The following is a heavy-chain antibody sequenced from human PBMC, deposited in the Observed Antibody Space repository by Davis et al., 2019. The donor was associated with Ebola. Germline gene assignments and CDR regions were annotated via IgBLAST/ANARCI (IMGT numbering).Heavy chain of an antibody. V-gene: IGHV6-1*01. D-gene: IGHD3-16*01. CDR3: VRGWGRSGLDV. CDR2: TYYSSKWYD. J-gene: IGHJ6*02. CDR1: GDSVAGGSGG. Sequence: PLETLSLTCAISGDSVAGGSGGWNWIRQSPSRGLEWLGRTYYSSKWYDGYAESVKSRINISPDTSKNQLSLQLNSVTPEDAAVYYCVRGWGRSGLDVWGQGTTVTVSS.